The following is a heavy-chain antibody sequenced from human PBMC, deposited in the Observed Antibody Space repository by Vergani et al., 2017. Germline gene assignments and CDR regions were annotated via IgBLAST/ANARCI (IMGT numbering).Heavy chain of an antibody. Sequence: QVQLVESGGGVVQPGRSLRLSCAASGFTFSSYGMHWVRQAPGKGLEWVAVIWYDGSNKYYADSVKGRFTISRDNSKNTLYLQMNSLRAEDTAVYYCAREIDSMVRGYFDYWGQGTLVTVSS. D-gene: IGHD3-22*01. CDR3: AREIDSMVRGYFDY. J-gene: IGHJ4*01. V-gene: IGHV3-33*01. CDR2: IWYDGSNK. CDR1: GFTFSSYG.